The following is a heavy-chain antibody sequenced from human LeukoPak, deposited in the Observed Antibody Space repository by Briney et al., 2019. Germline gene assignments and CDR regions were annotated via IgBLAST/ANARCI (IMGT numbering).Heavy chain of an antibody. J-gene: IGHJ4*02. CDR1: GYTFISYG. CDR2: SSAYNGNT. D-gene: IGHD3-22*01. V-gene: IGHV1-18*01. Sequence: ASVKVSCKGSGYTFISYGINWVRQAPGQGGEWMGWSSAYNGNTTYAQDVQGTVTMTTDTSTSTVYIDLRSLRSDDTAVYYCARVGDYYYERSGYCDFWGQGTLVTVSS. CDR3: ARVGDYYYERSGYCDF.